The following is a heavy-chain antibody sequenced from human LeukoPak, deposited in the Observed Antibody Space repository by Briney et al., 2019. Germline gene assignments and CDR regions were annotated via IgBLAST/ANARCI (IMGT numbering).Heavy chain of an antibody. J-gene: IGHJ4*02. Sequence: GGSLRLSCAASGFTFSSYAMSWVRQAPGKGLEWVSAISGSGGSTYYADSVKGRFTISRDNSKNTLYLQMNSLRAEDTAVYYCVKDREILLWFGEFFDYWGQGTLVTVSS. D-gene: IGHD3-10*01. CDR3: VKDREILLWFGEFFDY. V-gene: IGHV3-23*01. CDR1: GFTFSSYA. CDR2: ISGSGGST.